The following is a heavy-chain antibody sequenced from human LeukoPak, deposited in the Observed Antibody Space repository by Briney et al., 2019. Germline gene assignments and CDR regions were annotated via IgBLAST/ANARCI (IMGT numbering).Heavy chain of an antibody. CDR1: GFTFSSYA. CDR3: ARGGDILTGYPLLDY. Sequence: GGSLRLSCAASGFTFSSYAMSWVRQAPGKGLEWVSAISGSGGDTYYPGSVKGRFTISRENAKNSLHLQMNSLRAGGTAVYYCARGGDILTGYPLLDYWGQGTLVTVSS. V-gene: IGHV3-23*01. D-gene: IGHD3-9*01. CDR2: ISGSGGDT. J-gene: IGHJ4*02.